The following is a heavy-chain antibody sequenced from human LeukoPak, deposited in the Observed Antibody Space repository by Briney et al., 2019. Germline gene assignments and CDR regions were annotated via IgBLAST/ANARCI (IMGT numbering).Heavy chain of an antibody. CDR3: AREIRPKQWLVDYFDY. Sequence: SETLSLTCTVSGGSISSSSYYWGWIRQPPGKGLEWIGSIYYSGSTYYNPSLKSRVTISVDTSKNQFSLKLSSVTAADTAVYYCAREIRPKQWLVDYFDYWGQGTLSPSPQ. D-gene: IGHD6-19*01. J-gene: IGHJ4*02. V-gene: IGHV4-39*07. CDR1: GGSISSSSYY. CDR2: IYYSGST.